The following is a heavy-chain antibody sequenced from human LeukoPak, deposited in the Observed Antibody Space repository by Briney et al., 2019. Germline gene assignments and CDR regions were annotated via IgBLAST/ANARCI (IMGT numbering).Heavy chain of an antibody. Sequence: PSETLSLTCAVYGGSFSGYYWSWIRQPPGKGLEWIGEINHSGGTNYNPSLKSRVTISVDTSKNQFSLKLSSVTAADTAVYYCARGRRGLVSYYYMDVWGKGTTVTVSS. CDR3: ARGRRGLVSYYYMDV. CDR1: GGSFSGYY. J-gene: IGHJ6*03. V-gene: IGHV4-34*01. CDR2: INHSGGT.